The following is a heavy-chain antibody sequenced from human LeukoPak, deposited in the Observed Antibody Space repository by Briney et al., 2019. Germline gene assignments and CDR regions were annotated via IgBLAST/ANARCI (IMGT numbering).Heavy chain of an antibody. CDR1: GASISSSSYY. D-gene: IGHD6-13*01. Sequence: PSQTLSLTCTVSGASISSSSYYWGWLRQPPGKRLEWFGSIYYSGSTYYNPSLKSRVTISVDTSKNQFSLKLSSVTAADTAVYYCARLEYSSSCIDYWGQGTLVTVSS. CDR3: ARLEYSSSCIDY. J-gene: IGHJ4*02. V-gene: IGHV4-39*01. CDR2: IYYSGST.